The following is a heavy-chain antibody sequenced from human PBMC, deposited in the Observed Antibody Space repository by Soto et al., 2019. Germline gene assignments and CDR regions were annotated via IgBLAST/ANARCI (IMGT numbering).Heavy chain of an antibody. V-gene: IGHV4-59*01. CDR1: AGSMRNYY. CDR2: VDDSGTT. J-gene: IGHJ5*02. CDR3: SRDVSCSGGSCYPNDGFDP. Sequence: QVQLQQSGPGLVKPSETLSLTCSVSAGSMRNYYWSWIRQPPGKGLEWIGNVDDSGTTKYNPSLRIRVTRSVDTSTNQFSLKLSSVIAADTAVYYCSRDVSCSGGSCYPNDGFDPWGQGTLVTVSA. D-gene: IGHD2-15*01.